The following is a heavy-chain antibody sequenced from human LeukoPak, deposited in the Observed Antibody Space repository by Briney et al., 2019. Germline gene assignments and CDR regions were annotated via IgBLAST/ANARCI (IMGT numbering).Heavy chain of an antibody. D-gene: IGHD6-19*01. V-gene: IGHV3-23*01. Sequence: GGSLRLSCAASGFTFSSYAMSWVRQAPGKGLEWVSAISGSGGSTYYADSVKGRFTISRDNSKNTLYLQMNGLRAEDTAVYYCAACLYSSGWYADYWGQGTLVTVSS. CDR2: ISGSGGST. CDR3: AACLYSSGWYADY. J-gene: IGHJ4*02. CDR1: GFTFSSYA.